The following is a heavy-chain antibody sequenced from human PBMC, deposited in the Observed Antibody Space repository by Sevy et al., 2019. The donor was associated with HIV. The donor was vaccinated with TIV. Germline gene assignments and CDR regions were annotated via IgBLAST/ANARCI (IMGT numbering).Heavy chain of an antibody. CDR1: SDSISSYY. Sequence: SETLSLTCTVSSDSISSYYWSWIRQPAGKGLEWIGRIYTTGTTNYHPSLKSRITMSIDTSKNQFSLKLSSVTAADTAVYYCARGQAEAGVFNFDYWGQGTLVTVSS. CDR2: IYTTGTT. J-gene: IGHJ4*02. CDR3: ARGQAEAGVFNFDY. V-gene: IGHV4-4*07.